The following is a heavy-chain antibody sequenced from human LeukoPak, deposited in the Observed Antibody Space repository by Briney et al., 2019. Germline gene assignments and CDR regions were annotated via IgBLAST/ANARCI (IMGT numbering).Heavy chain of an antibody. CDR1: GFTFSSYA. CDR3: AKSRGVQLWLILDY. CDR2: ISGSGGST. D-gene: IGHD5-18*01. J-gene: IGHJ4*02. V-gene: IGHV3-23*01. Sequence: PGGSLRLSCAASGFTFSSYAMSWVRQAPGKGLEWVSAISGSGGSTYYADSVKGRFTISRDNSKSTLYLQMNSLRAEDTAVYYCAKSRGVQLWLILDYWGQGTLVTVSS.